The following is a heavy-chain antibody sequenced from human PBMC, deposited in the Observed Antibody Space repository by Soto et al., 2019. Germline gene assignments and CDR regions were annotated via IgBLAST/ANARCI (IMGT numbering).Heavy chain of an antibody. CDR1: GGTFSSYT. CDR2: IIPILGIA. V-gene: IGHV1-69*02. D-gene: IGHD2-2*02. J-gene: IGHJ4*02. Sequence: QVQLVQSGAEVKKPGSSVKVSCKASGGTFSSYTISWVRQAPGQGLEWMGRIIPILGIANYAQKFQGRVTITADKSTSTAYTELSSLRSEDTAVYYCAMESCSSTICYRDYWGQGTLVTVSS. CDR3: AMESCSSTICYRDY.